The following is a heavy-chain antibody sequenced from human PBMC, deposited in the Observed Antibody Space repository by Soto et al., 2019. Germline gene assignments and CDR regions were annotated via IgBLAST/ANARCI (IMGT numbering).Heavy chain of an antibody. D-gene: IGHD6-13*01. V-gene: IGHV4-39*01. Sequence: QLQLQESGPGLVKPSETLSLTCTVSGGSITSSGYYWGWIRQPPGKGLEWIGSIYYSGSFSYNPSLKSRVTISVDTSKNQFSLKLSSVTAADTAVYNCARHGTSSSLYYFDYWGQGTLVTVSS. CDR1: GGSITSSGYY. J-gene: IGHJ4*02. CDR2: IYYSGSF. CDR3: ARHGTSSSLYYFDY.